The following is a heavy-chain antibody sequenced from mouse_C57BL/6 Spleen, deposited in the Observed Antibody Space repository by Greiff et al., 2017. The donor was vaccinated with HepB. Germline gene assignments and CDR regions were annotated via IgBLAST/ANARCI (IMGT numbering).Heavy chain of an antibody. CDR2: IYPGDGDT. CDR1: GYAFSSYW. J-gene: IGHJ2*01. V-gene: IGHV1-80*01. D-gene: IGHD2-2*01. CDR3: ARGVYYGYYFDY. Sequence: QVQLQQSGAELVKPGASVKISCKASGYAFSSYWMNWVKQRPGKGLEWIGQIYPGDGDTNYNGKFKGKATLTADKSSSTAYMQLSSLTSEDSAVYFCARGVYYGYYFDYWGQGTTLTVSS.